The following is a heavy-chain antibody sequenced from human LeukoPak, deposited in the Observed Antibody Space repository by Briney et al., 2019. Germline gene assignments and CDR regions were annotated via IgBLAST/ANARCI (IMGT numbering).Heavy chain of an antibody. V-gene: IGHV1-69*01. Sequence: SVKVSCKASGGTFSSYAISWVRQAPGQGLEWMGGIIPIFGTANYAQKFQGRVTITADESTSTAYMELSSLRSEDTAVYYCASGSSGWYELYYYYYYMDVWGTGTTVTVSS. CDR2: IIPIFGTA. J-gene: IGHJ6*03. CDR1: GGTFSSYA. D-gene: IGHD6-19*01. CDR3: ASGSSGWYELYYYYYYMDV.